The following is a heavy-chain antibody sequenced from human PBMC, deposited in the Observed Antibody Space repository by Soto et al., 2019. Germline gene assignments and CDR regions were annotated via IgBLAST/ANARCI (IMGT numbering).Heavy chain of an antibody. Sequence: EVQLVESGGGLVQPGRSLRLSCAASGFTFDDYAMHWGRQAPGKGLEWVSGISWNSGSIGYADSVKGRFTISRDNAKNSLYLQMNSLRAEDTALYYCAKDRSSTLDYYGMDVWGQGTTVTVSS. CDR1: GFTFDDYA. V-gene: IGHV3-9*01. J-gene: IGHJ6*02. CDR2: ISWNSGSI. D-gene: IGHD6-13*01. CDR3: AKDRSSTLDYYGMDV.